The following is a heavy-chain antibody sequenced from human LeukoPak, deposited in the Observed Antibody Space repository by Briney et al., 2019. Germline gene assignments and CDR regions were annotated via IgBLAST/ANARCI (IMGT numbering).Heavy chain of an antibody. D-gene: IGHD1-1*01. CDR1: GYTFTSYY. CDR3: ARDGTQAPFYYYMDV. CDR2: INPSGGST. Sequence: ASVKVSCKASGYTFTSYYMHWVRQAPGQGLEWMGIINPSGGSTSYAQKFQGRVTMTRDTSTSTVYMELSSLRSEDTAVYYCARDGTQAPFYYYMDVWGKGTTVTISS. J-gene: IGHJ6*03. V-gene: IGHV1-46*01.